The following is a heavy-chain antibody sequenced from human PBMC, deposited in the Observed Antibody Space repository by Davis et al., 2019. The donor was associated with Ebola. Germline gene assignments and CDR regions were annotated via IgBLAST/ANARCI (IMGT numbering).Heavy chain of an antibody. Sequence: GGSLRLSCAASGFTFSSYGMNWVRQAPGKGLEWVSYISDSSTTIYYADSVRGRFTISRDNSKDTLYLQMNNLRAEDTAVYYCAREVDGLDVWGKGTTVTVSS. V-gene: IGHV3-48*01. D-gene: IGHD1-26*01. CDR2: ISDSSTTI. J-gene: IGHJ6*04. CDR1: GFTFSSYG. CDR3: AREVDGLDV.